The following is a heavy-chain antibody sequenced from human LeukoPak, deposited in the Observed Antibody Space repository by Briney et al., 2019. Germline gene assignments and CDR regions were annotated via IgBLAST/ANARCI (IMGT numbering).Heavy chain of an antibody. CDR2: IIPILGIA. D-gene: IGHD5-24*01. CDR3: ARVKSDGDYYYYYMDV. Sequence: GASVKVSCKASGGTFSSYAISWVRQAPGQGLEWMGRIIPILGIANYAQKFQGRVTITADKSTSTAYMELSSLRSEDTAVYYCARVKSDGDYYYYYMDVWGKGTTVTVSS. J-gene: IGHJ6*03. CDR1: GGTFSSYA. V-gene: IGHV1-69*04.